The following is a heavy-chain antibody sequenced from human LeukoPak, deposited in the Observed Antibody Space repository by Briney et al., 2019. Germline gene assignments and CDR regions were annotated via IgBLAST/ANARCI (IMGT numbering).Heavy chain of an antibody. J-gene: IGHJ6*03. Sequence: GRSLRLSCAASGFTFSSYGMHWVRQAPGKGLEWVAVISYDGSNKYYADSVKGRFTISRDNSKNTLYLQMNSLRAEDTAVYYCARVSAGDFWSGYFYYYYYYMDVWGKGTTVTVSS. V-gene: IGHV3-30*03. CDR1: GFTFSSYG. CDR3: ARVSAGDFWSGYFYYYYYYMDV. D-gene: IGHD3-3*01. CDR2: ISYDGSNK.